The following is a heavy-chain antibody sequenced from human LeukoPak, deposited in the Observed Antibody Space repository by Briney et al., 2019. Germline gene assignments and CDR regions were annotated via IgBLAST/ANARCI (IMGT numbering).Heavy chain of an antibody. CDR1: GFTFSSYA. D-gene: IGHD3-10*01. J-gene: IGHJ4*02. Sequence: PGGSLRLSCAASGFTFSSYAMSWVRQAPGKGLEWVSAISGSGGSTYYADSVKGRFTISRDNAKNSLYLQMNSLRAEDTALYYCAKDRYGSGSYYNWLLDYWGQGTLVTVSS. CDR3: AKDRYGSGSYYNWLLDY. V-gene: IGHV3-23*01. CDR2: ISGSGGST.